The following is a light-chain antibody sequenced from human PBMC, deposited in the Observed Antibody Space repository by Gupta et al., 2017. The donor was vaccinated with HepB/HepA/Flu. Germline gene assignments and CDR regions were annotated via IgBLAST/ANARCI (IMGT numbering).Light chain of an antibody. CDR2: AAS. CDR1: QGIRDD. V-gene: IGKV1-6*01. Sequence: AIQLTQSPSSLSPSVGDRVTITCRASQGIRDDLAWYQQKPGKPPKLLIYAASSLESGVPSRFSGSGSGTDFTLTISSLQPEDFATYYCLQDYNYLTFGQGTKLEIK. CDR3: LQDYNYLT. J-gene: IGKJ2*01.